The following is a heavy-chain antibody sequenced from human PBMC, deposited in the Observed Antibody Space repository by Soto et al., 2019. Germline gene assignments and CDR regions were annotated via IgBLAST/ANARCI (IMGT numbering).Heavy chain of an antibody. J-gene: IGHJ4*02. CDR3: AKGANYYDSNGFYLFNF. V-gene: IGHV3-30*18. D-gene: IGHD3-22*01. CDR2: VSYDGSNK. Sequence: GGSLRLSCAASGFTFDTCGMHWVRQAPGRGLEWVAIVSYDGSNKQYSESVKGRFTISRDNSNNTLYLQMDSLRPEDTAVYYCAKGANYYDSNGFYLFNFRGQGTPVTVSS. CDR1: GFTFDTCG.